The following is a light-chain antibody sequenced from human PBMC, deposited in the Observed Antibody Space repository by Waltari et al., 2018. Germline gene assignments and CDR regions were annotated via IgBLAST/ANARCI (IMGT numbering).Light chain of an antibody. CDR1: SSNIGSNA. CDR2: SNN. Sequence: QSVLTQPPSASGTPGQRVTISCSGSSSNIGSNAVNWYQQLPGTAPKLLIYSNNQRPSGVPARFSGSKSGTSASLAISGPQSEDEADYYCAAWDESLNGYVFGTGTKVTVL. J-gene: IGLJ1*01. CDR3: AAWDESLNGYV. V-gene: IGLV1-44*01.